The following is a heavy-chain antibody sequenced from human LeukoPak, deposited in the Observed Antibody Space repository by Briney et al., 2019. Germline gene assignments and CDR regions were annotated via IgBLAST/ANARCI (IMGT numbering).Heavy chain of an antibody. Sequence: SETLSLTRTVSGGSISIYYWSWIRQPPGKGLEWIGYIYNSGSTDYNPSLKSRVTISLDTSKNQFSMKVRSMTAADTAVYYCVRDRELTYWGQGTLVTVSS. CDR1: GGSISIYY. CDR3: VRDRELTY. D-gene: IGHD1-26*01. J-gene: IGHJ4*02. V-gene: IGHV4-59*01. CDR2: IYNSGST.